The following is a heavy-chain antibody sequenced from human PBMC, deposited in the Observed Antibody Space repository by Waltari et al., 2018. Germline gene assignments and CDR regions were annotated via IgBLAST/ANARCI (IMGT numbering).Heavy chain of an antibody. CDR1: GGSFSGYY. V-gene: IGHV4-34*01. Sequence: VQLQQWGAGLLKPSETLSLTCAVYGGSFSGYYWSWIRQHPGKGLEWIGYIYYSGSTYYNPSLKSRVTISVDTSKNQFSLKLSSVTAADTAVYYCARGPMVRGVRGAFDIWGQGTMVTVSS. D-gene: IGHD3-10*01. J-gene: IGHJ3*02. CDR3: ARGPMVRGVRGAFDI. CDR2: IYYSGST.